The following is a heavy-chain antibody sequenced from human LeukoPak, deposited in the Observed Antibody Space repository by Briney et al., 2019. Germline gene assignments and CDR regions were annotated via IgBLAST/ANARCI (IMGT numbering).Heavy chain of an antibody. CDR1: GGSISSYY. V-gene: IGHV4-59*01. D-gene: IGHD6-13*01. J-gene: IGHJ5*02. CDR2: IHYSGST. CDR3: ARGGAAAVGWFDP. Sequence: SETLSLTCTVSGGSISSYYWSWIRQPPGKGLEWIGYIHYSGSTNYNPSLKSRVTISVDTSKNQFSLKLSSVTAADTAVYYCARGGAAAVGWFDPWGQGTLVTVSS.